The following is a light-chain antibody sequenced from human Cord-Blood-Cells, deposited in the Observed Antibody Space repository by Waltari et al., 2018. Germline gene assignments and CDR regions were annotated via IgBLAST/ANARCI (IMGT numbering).Light chain of an antibody. CDR1: QSVSRN. V-gene: IGKV3-15*01. Sequence: EIVMTQSPATLSVSPGERAPLSCRASQSVSRNLAWYQHKPGQAPRLLIYGASTRATGIPARFSGSGSGTEFTLTISSLQSEDFAVYYCQQYNNWPPMYSFGQGTKLEIK. CDR3: QQYNNWPPMYS. J-gene: IGKJ2*03. CDR2: GAS.